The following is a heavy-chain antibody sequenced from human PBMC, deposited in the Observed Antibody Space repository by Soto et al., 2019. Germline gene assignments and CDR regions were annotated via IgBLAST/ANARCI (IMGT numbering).Heavy chain of an antibody. CDR1: GFSLSTSGVG. V-gene: IGHV2-5*02. CDR2: IYWDDDK. Sequence: QITLKESGPTLVKPTQTLTLTCTFSGFSLSTSGVGVGWIRQPPGKALEWLALIYWDDDKRYSPSLKSRLTNTKDTSKNQVVLTMTNMDPVDTATYYCAHTYCSSTSCPLGFDYWGQGTLVTVSS. J-gene: IGHJ4*02. CDR3: AHTYCSSTSCPLGFDY. D-gene: IGHD2-2*01.